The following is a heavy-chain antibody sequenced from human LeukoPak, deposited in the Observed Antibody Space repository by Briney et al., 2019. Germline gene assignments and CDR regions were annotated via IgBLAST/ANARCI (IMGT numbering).Heavy chain of an antibody. D-gene: IGHD4/OR15-4a*01. Sequence: SETLSLTCTVSGGSISSYYWSWIRQPPGKGLEWIGYIYYSGSTNYNPSLKSRVTISVDTSKNQFSLKLSSVTAADTAVYYCAREEANSGLDYWGQGILVSVSS. J-gene: IGHJ4*02. CDR2: IYYSGST. V-gene: IGHV4-59*12. CDR1: GGSISSYY. CDR3: AREEANSGLDY.